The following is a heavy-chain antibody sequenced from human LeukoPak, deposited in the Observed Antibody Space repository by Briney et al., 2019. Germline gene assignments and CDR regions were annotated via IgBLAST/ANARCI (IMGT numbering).Heavy chain of an antibody. CDR2: IKQDGSEK. Sequence: GGSLRLSCAASGFTFSSYWMSWVRQAPGKGLEWVANIKQDGSEKYYVDSVKGRFTISRDNAKNSLYLQMNSLRAEDTAVYYCARELDYDFWSGYYTGAFDIWGQGTMVTVSS. CDR1: GFTFSSYW. V-gene: IGHV3-7*01. D-gene: IGHD3-3*01. J-gene: IGHJ3*02. CDR3: ARELDYDFWSGYYTGAFDI.